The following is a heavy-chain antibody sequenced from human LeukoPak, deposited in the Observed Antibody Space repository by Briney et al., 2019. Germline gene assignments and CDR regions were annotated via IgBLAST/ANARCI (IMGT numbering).Heavy chain of an antibody. CDR3: ARAPEFSSGWLLDY. Sequence: SETLSLTCTVSGGSIRSYYWSWIRQPAEKGLEWIGRIYISGSTNYNPSLKSRVTMSVDTSKNQFSLKLSSVTAADTAVYYCARAPEFSSGWLLDYWGQGTLVTVSS. CDR2: IYISGST. D-gene: IGHD6-19*01. V-gene: IGHV4-4*07. J-gene: IGHJ4*02. CDR1: GGSIRSYY.